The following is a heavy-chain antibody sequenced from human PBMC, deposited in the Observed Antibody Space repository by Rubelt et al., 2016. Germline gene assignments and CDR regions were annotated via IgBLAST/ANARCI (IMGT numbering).Heavy chain of an antibody. V-gene: IGHV1-69*01. CDR1: GGTFSSYA. D-gene: IGHD6-13*01. CDR2: IIPIFGTA. CDR3: AREQQLVGGWFDP. J-gene: IGHJ5*02. Sequence: QVQLVQSGAEVKKPGSSVKVSCKASGGTFSSYAISWVRQAPGQGLEWMGGIIPIFGTANYAKKSQGRVTITAYESTSTAYMELSSLRSEDTAVYYCAREQQLVGGWFDPWGQGTLVTVSS.